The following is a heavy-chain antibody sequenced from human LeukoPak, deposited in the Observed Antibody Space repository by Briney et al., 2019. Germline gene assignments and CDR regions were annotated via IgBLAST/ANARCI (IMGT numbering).Heavy chain of an antibody. V-gene: IGHV3-23*01. CDR2: ISGSGGST. J-gene: IGHJ4*02. CDR3: AKENLESPFDY. Sequence: GGSLRLSGAASGCTFSSDAMSWVRQAPGKGLEWVSAISGSGGSTYYADSVKGRFTISRDNSKNTLYLQMNSLRAEDTAVYYCAKENLESPFDYWGQGTLVTVSS. CDR1: GCTFSSDA. D-gene: IGHD5-24*01.